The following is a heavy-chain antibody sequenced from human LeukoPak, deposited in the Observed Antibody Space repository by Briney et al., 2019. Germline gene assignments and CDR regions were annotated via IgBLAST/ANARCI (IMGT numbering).Heavy chain of an antibody. CDR2: IKQDGSEK. CDR3: AKQREGSSWSPDY. V-gene: IGHV3-7*01. D-gene: IGHD6-13*01. J-gene: IGHJ4*02. Sequence: GGSLRLSCAASGFIFSGYWMSWVRQAPGKGLEWVANIKQDGSEKYSADSVKGRFTISRDNSKNTLYLQMNSLRAEDTAVYYCAKQREGSSWSPDYWGQGTLVTVSS. CDR1: GFIFSGYW.